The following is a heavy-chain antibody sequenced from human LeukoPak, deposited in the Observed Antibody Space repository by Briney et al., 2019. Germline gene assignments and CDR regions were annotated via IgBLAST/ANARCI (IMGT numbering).Heavy chain of an antibody. CDR1: GFTFSSYM. V-gene: IGHV3-21*01. Sequence: GGSLRLSCAASGFTFSSYMMNWVRQAPGKGLEWVSSISTSSSYIYYADSVEGRFTISRDNAKNSLFLQMNSLRAEDTAVYYCARDGSGWSNWFDPWGQGTLVTVSS. D-gene: IGHD6-19*01. CDR3: ARDGSGWSNWFDP. CDR2: ISTSSSYI. J-gene: IGHJ5*02.